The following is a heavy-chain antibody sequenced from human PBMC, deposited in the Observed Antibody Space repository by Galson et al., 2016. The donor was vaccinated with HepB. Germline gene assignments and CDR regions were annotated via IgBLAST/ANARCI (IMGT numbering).Heavy chain of an antibody. Sequence: SVKVSCKASGGTFSNYAISWVRQAPGQGLEWMGGIIPIFGTANYAQNFQGRVTITADESTSTAYMELSSLRSEDTAVYYCASRAGDYYDNSGYHYYYNYGMDVWGQGTTVTVSS. V-gene: IGHV1-69*13. D-gene: IGHD3-22*01. CDR3: ASRAGDYYDNSGYHYYYNYGMDV. CDR1: GGTFSNYA. CDR2: IIPIFGTA. J-gene: IGHJ6*02.